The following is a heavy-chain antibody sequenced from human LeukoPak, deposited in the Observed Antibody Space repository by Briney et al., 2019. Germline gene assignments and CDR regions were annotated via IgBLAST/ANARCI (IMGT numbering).Heavy chain of an antibody. CDR2: IYSGGST. V-gene: IGHV3-53*04. CDR1: GFTVSSNY. Sequence: GGSLRLSCAAPGFTVSSNYMSWVRQAPGKGLEWVSVIYSGGSTYYADSVKGRFTISRHNSKNTLYLQMNSLRAEDTAVYYCARVEYSSGWYYFDYWGQATLVTVSS. D-gene: IGHD6-19*01. CDR3: ARVEYSSGWYYFDY. J-gene: IGHJ4*02.